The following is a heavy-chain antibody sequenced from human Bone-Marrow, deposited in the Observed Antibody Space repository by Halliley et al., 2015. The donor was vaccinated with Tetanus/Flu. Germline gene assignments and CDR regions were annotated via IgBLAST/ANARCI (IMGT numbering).Heavy chain of an antibody. V-gene: IGHV3-21*01. CDR3: AEGDSRAGFDY. Sequence: GLEWGSSISACGRSIYYAASLKGRVTISRDNARNSLFLQVDGLRVEDTAVYYCAEGDSRAGFDYWGQGTLVTVSS. J-gene: IGHJ4*02. CDR2: ISACGRSI. D-gene: IGHD3-22*01.